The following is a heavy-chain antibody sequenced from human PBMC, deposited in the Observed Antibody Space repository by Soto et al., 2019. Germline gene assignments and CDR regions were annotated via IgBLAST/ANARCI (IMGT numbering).Heavy chain of an antibody. CDR1: GGSFSGYY. J-gene: IGHJ4*02. CDR2: INHSGST. D-gene: IGHD3-10*01. Sequence: SETLSLTCAFYGGSFSGYYWSLIRQPPGKGLEWIGEINHSGSTNYNPSLKSRVTISVDTSKNQFSLKLSSVTAADTAVYYCARGGYGSGSYPPLAFDYWGQGTLVTVSS. V-gene: IGHV4-34*01. CDR3: ARGGYGSGSYPPLAFDY.